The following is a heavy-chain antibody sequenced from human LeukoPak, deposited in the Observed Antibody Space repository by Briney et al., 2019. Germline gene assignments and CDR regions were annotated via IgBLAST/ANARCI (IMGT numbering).Heavy chain of an antibody. D-gene: IGHD3-16*01. CDR3: ARPTERYDYVWGTPGH. J-gene: IGHJ4*02. CDR1: GFTFSSYA. CDR2: ISYDGSNK. Sequence: GGSLRLSCAASGFTFSSYAMHWVRQAPGKGLEWVAVISYDGSNKYYADSVKGRFTISRDNSKNTLYLQMNSLRAEDTAVYYCARPTERYDYVWGTPGHWGQGTLVTVSS. V-gene: IGHV3-30-3*01.